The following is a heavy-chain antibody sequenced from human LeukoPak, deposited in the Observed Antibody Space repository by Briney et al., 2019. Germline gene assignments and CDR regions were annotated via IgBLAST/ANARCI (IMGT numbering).Heavy chain of an antibody. CDR3: ARDFYGSGSYPNWFDP. V-gene: IGHV3-53*01. CDR2: IYSGGST. D-gene: IGHD3-10*01. Sequence: GGSLRLSCAASGFTVSSTYMSWVRQAPGKGLEWVSVIYSGGSTYYADSVKGRFTISRDNSKNSLYLQMNSLRAEDTAVYYCARDFYGSGSYPNWFDPWGQGTLVTVSS. J-gene: IGHJ5*02. CDR1: GFTVSSTY.